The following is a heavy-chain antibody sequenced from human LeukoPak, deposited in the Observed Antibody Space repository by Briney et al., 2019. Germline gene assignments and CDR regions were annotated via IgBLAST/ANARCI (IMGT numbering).Heavy chain of an antibody. Sequence: ASVKVSCKASAYTFTSYDINWVRQATGQGLEWMGWMNPNSGNTGYAQKFQGRVTMTRNTSISTAYMELSSLRSEDTAVYYCARGEAGYSSSWYVPYYYYYMDVWGKGTTVTVSS. CDR3: ARGEAGYSSSWYVPYYYYYMDV. CDR1: AYTFTSYD. J-gene: IGHJ6*03. V-gene: IGHV1-8*01. CDR2: MNPNSGNT. D-gene: IGHD6-13*01.